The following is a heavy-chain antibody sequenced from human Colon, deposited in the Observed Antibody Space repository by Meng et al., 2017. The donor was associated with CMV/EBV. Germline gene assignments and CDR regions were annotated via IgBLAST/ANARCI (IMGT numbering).Heavy chain of an antibody. D-gene: IGHD4-17*01. CDR2: ISTSGSPI. CDR3: VGTRVRYIFDN. CDR1: GFDFSDYY. V-gene: IGHV3-11*01. Sequence: GGSLRLSCAASGFDFSDYYMTWVRQAPGKGLEWIAYISTSGSPIYYADSVKGRFSISRDNVKASLYLEMNSLTAEDTGVYYCVGTRVRYIFDNWDQGILVTVSS. J-gene: IGHJ4*02.